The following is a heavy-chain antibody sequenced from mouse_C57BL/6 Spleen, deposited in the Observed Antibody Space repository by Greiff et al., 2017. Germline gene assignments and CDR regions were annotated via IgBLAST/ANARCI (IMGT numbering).Heavy chain of an antibody. D-gene: IGHD4-1*02. CDR3: ARRVNWDGGFAY. CDR1: GYTFTSYW. J-gene: IGHJ3*01. CDR2: IDPSDSYT. Sequence: QVQLQQPGAELVKPGASVKLSCKASGYTFTSYWMQWVKQRPGQGLEWIGEIDPSDSYTNYNQKFKGKATLTVDTSSSTAYMQLSSLTSEDSAVYYCARRVNWDGGFAYWGQGSLVTVSA. V-gene: IGHV1-50*01.